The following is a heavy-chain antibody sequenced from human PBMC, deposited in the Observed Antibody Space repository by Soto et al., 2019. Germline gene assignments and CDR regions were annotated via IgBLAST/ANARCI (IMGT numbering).Heavy chain of an antibody. V-gene: IGHV3-23*01. D-gene: IGHD3-9*01. CDR2: ISNNGGST. J-gene: IGHJ4*02. Sequence: EVQLLESGGGLVQPGGSLRLSCAASGFTFSNYAMSWVRQAPGQGLEWVSVISNNGGSTYYADSVKGRFTISRDNSKNTLYLQMNSLRAEDTAVYYCAKDESSGYYYFDYWGQGTLVTVSS. CDR3: AKDESSGYYYFDY. CDR1: GFTFSNYA.